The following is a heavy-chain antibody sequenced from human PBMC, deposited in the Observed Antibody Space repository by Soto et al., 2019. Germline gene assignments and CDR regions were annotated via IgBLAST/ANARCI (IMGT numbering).Heavy chain of an antibody. CDR3: AKRRTTYYYYGMDV. CDR2: ISYDGSNK. J-gene: IGHJ6*02. D-gene: IGHD1-7*01. V-gene: IGHV3-30*18. Sequence: GGSLRLSCAASGFTFSSYGMHWVRQAPGKGLEWVAVISYDGSNKYYADSVKGRFTISRDNSKNTLYLQMNSLRAEDTAVYYCAKRRTTYYYYGMDVWGQGTTVTVSS. CDR1: GFTFSSYG.